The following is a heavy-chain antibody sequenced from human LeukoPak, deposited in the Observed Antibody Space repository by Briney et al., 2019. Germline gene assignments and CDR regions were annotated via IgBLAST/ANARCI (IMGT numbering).Heavy chain of an antibody. Sequence: SETLSLTCTVSGYSVSSGDYWGWIRQPPGKGLEWIGSICHSGNTYYNPSLKSRLTISVDTSKSQFSLELSSVTAADTAVYYCARWGGRYNWNDEASYYFDYWGQGTLVTDSS. V-gene: IGHV4-38-2*02. CDR3: ARWGGRYNWNDEASYYFDY. CDR2: ICHSGNT. D-gene: IGHD1-1*01. CDR1: GYSVSSGDY. J-gene: IGHJ4*02.